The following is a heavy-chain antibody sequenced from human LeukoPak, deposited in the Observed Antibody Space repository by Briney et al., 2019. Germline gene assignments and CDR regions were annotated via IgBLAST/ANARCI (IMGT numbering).Heavy chain of an antibody. CDR2: IIPILGIA. CDR3: ARDDGGGSSWPFDY. D-gene: IGHD6-13*01. V-gene: IGHV1-69*04. Sequence: SVKVSCKASGGTFSSYAISWVRQAPGQGLEWMGRIIPILGIANYAQKFQGRVTITAGKSTSTAYMELSSLRSEDTAVYYCARDDGGGSSWPFDYWGQGTLVTVSS. CDR1: GGTFSSYA. J-gene: IGHJ4*02.